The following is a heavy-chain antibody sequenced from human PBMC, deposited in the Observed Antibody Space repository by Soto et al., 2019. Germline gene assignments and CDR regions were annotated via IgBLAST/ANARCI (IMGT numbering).Heavy chain of an antibody. Sequence: GGSLRLSCVASGFNFIDRWMAWVRQAPGKGLEWVASIKQDGSEKYYVDSVKGRFTISRDNAKSSLYLQMNSLRAEDTAVYYCARSIWFGELLYRNDYYYGMDVWGQGTTVTVSS. CDR1: GFNFIDRW. J-gene: IGHJ6*02. CDR2: IKQDGSEK. D-gene: IGHD3-10*01. V-gene: IGHV3-7*03. CDR3: ARSIWFGELLYRNDYYYGMDV.